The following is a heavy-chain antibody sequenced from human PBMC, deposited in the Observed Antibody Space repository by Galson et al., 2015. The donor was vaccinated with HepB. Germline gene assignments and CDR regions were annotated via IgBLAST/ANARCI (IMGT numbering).Heavy chain of an antibody. D-gene: IGHD3-9*01. CDR1: GFTFSSYG. V-gene: IGHV3-33*08. CDR2: IWYDGSNK. Sequence: SLRLSCAASGFTFSSYGMHWVRQAPGKGLEWVAVIWYDGSNKYYADSVKGRFTISRDNSKNTLYLQMNSLRAEDTAVYYCARAPYYDILTAPMEWYFDLWGRGTLVTVSS. J-gene: IGHJ2*01. CDR3: ARAPYYDILTAPMEWYFDL.